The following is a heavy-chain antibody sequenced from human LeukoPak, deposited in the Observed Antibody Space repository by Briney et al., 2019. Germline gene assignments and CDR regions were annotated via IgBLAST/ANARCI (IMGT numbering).Heavy chain of an antibody. D-gene: IGHD2-15*01. CDR3: ARTLGYCSGGTCYNYFDP. CDR2: VYQRGST. CDR1: GDSIGGYY. J-gene: IGHJ5*02. V-gene: IGHV4-59*08. Sequence: SETLSLNCTVFGDSIGGYYWSWIRQPPGKGLEWIGYVYQRGSTNYNPSLKSRVLISADRSKNHCSLRLTSVTAADTAVYYCARTLGYCSGGTCYNYFDPWGQGTLVTVSS.